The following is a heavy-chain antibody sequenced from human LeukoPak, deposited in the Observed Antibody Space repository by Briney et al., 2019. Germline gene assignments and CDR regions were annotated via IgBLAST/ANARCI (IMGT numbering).Heavy chain of an antibody. CDR1: GFTFSSYA. J-gene: IGHJ4*02. Sequence: GGSLRLSCAASGFTFSSYAMHWVRQAPGKGLEWVAVISYDGSNKYYADSVKGRFTISRDNSKNTLYLQMNSLRAEDTAVYYCARDRRITIFGVVGPFGYWGQGTLVTVSS. CDR2: ISYDGSNK. CDR3: ARDRRITIFGVVGPFGY. D-gene: IGHD3-3*01. V-gene: IGHV3-30-3*01.